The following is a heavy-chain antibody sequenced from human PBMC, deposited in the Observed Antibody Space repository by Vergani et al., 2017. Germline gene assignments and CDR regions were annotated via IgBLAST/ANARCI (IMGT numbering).Heavy chain of an antibody. J-gene: IGHJ6*03. D-gene: IGHD6-6*01. V-gene: IGHV1-46*03. CDR2: INPSGGST. CDR3: ARGGRGIAARPRDYYYMDV. Sequence: QIQLVQSAAEVKKPGAALNVSCKASGYTFRNKDISWLRQAPGQGLEWMGIINPSGGSTSYAQKFQGRVTMTRDTSTSTVYMELSSLRSEDTAVYYCARGGRGIAARPRDYYYMDVWGKGTTVTVSS. CDR1: GYTFRNKD.